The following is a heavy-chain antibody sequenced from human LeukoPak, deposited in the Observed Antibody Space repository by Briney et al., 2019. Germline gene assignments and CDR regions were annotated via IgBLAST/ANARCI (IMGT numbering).Heavy chain of an antibody. CDR3: ARVRSGGWYDPVDY. CDR1: GFTVSSNY. D-gene: IGHD6-19*01. CDR2: IYSGGST. J-gene: IGHJ4*02. V-gene: IGHV3-53*01. Sequence: GGSLRLSCAASGFTVSSNYMSWVRQAPGKGLEWVSVIYSGGSTYYSDSVKGRFTISRDNSRNTLYLQMNSLRAEDTAVYYCARVRSGGWYDPVDYWGQGTLVTVSS.